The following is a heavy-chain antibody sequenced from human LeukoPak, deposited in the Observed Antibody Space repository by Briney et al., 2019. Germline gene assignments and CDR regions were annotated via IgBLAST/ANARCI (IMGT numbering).Heavy chain of an antibody. CDR1: GFTFSSYA. V-gene: IGHV3-30-3*02. D-gene: IGHD6-6*01. CDR2: ISYDGSNK. J-gene: IGHJ5*02. CDR3: ANDVYYSSSSYWFDP. Sequence: GGSLRLSCAASGFTFSSYAMHWVRQAPGKGLEWVAAISYDGSNKYYADSVKGRFTISRDNFKNTLYLQMNSLRAEDTAVYYCANDVYYSSSSYWFDPWGQGTLVTVSS.